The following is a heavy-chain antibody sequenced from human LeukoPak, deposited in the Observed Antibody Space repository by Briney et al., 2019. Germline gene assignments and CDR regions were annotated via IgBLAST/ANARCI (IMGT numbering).Heavy chain of an antibody. D-gene: IGHD3-10*01. CDR2: ITSSSSYV. CDR3: AREGAYGSGSYYNVRTDAFDI. J-gene: IGHJ3*02. V-gene: IGHV3-21*01. Sequence: GGSLRLSCEASGFTFSTYNMNWVRQAPGKRLEWVSSITSSSSYVFYADSVKGRFTISRDNAKNSLYLQMNSLRAEDTAAYYCAREGAYGSGSYYNVRTDAFDIWGQGTMVTVSS. CDR1: GFTFSTYN.